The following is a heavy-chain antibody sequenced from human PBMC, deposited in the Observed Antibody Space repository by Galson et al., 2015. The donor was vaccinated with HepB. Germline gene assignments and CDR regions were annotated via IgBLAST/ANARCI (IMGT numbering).Heavy chain of an antibody. D-gene: IGHD3-10*02. Sequence: SLRLSCAASGFTFSSYAMTWVRQAPGKGLEWVTAISGSGGSTYYEDSVRGRFTISRDNSKNTLFLQMNSLRVEDTAIFYCAKCSMFLPNWFDPWGQGTLVTVSS. J-gene: IGHJ5*02. CDR1: GFTFSSYA. V-gene: IGHV3-23*01. CDR3: AKCSMFLPNWFDP. CDR2: ISGSGGST.